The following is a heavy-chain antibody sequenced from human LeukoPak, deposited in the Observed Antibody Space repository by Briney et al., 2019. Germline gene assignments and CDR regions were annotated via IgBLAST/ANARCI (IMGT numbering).Heavy chain of an antibody. Sequence: SETLSLTCAVYGGSFSGYYWSWIRQPPGKGLEWIGEINHSGSTNYNPSLKSRVTISVDTSKNQFSLKLSSVTAADTAVYYCARATLLWFGDYFDYWGQGTLVTASS. D-gene: IGHD3-10*01. J-gene: IGHJ4*02. CDR3: ARATLLWFGDYFDY. CDR1: GGSFSGYY. V-gene: IGHV4-34*01. CDR2: INHSGST.